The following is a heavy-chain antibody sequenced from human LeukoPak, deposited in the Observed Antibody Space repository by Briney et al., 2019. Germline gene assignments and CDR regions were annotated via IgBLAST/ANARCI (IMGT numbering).Heavy chain of an antibody. Sequence: GGSLRLSCAASGFTFSSYAMRWVRQAPGQGLEWVSAISGSGGSTYYADSVKGRFTISRDNSKNTLYLQMNSLRAEDMAVYYCAKFGRVATIQAAFDIWGQGTMVTVSS. J-gene: IGHJ3*02. V-gene: IGHV3-23*01. CDR2: ISGSGGST. CDR1: GFTFSSYA. D-gene: IGHD5-24*01. CDR3: AKFGRVATIQAAFDI.